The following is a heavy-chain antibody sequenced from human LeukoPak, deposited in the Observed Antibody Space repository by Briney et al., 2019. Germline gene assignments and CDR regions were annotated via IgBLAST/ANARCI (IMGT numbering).Heavy chain of an antibody. CDR1: GYTFTSYY. D-gene: IGHD6-19*01. Sequence: GASVKVSCKASGYTFTSYYMHWVRQAPGQGLEWMGIINPSGGSTSYAQKFQGRVTITRNTSISTAYMELSSLRSEDTAVYYCARGRRAVADHYYYYYMDVWGKGTTVTVSS. CDR3: ARGRRAVADHYYYYYMDV. CDR2: INPSGGST. V-gene: IGHV1-46*01. J-gene: IGHJ6*03.